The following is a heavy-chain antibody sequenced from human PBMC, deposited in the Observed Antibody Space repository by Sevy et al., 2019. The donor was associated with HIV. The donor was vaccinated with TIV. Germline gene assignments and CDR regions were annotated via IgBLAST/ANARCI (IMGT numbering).Heavy chain of an antibody. CDR2: IHYTGTT. Sequence: SETLSLTCVVSGYSISSGYWWDWFRRPPGKGLEWIGVIHYTGTTQYTPSLNRRVTVSADTSKNQFSLRLSSMTAADTAVYYCASHDWGREDYWGQGTLVTVSS. CDR3: ASHDWGREDY. V-gene: IGHV4-38-2*01. D-gene: IGHD7-27*01. J-gene: IGHJ4*02. CDR1: GYSISSGYW.